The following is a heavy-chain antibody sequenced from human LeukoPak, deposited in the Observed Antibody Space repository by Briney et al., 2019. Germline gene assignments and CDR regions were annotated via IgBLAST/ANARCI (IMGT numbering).Heavy chain of an antibody. CDR3: ARFTTYYYDGSTYSSPYYFDY. V-gene: IGHV4-59*01. CDR1: GGSISSYY. CDR2: IYYTGST. D-gene: IGHD3-22*01. Sequence: SETLSLTCTVSGGSISSYYWSWIRQPPGKGLEWIGYIYYTGSTNYNPSLKSRVTISADTPRHQFSLKLSSVTAADTAVYYCARFTTYYYDGSTYSSPYYFDYWGQGTLVTVSS. J-gene: IGHJ4*02.